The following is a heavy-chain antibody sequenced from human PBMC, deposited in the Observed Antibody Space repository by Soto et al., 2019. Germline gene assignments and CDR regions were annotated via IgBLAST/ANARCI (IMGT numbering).Heavy chain of an antibody. CDR3: AKDSLAGDYYYYGTDV. CDR1: GFTFDDYT. Sequence: PGGSLRLSCAASGFTFDDYTMHWVRQAPGKGLEWVSLISWDGGSTYYADSVKGRFTISRDNSKNSLYLQMNSLRTEDTALYYCAKDSLAGDYYYYGTDVWGQTTTLTVSS. V-gene: IGHV3-43*01. D-gene: IGHD3-16*02. CDR2: ISWDGGST. J-gene: IGHJ6*02.